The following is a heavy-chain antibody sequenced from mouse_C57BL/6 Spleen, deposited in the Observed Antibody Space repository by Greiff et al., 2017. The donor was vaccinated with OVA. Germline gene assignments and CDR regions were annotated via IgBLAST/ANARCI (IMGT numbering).Heavy chain of an antibody. D-gene: IGHD4-1*01. Sequence: QVQLQQPGAELVKPGASVTLSCKASGYTFTSYWMHWVKQRPGQGLEWIGMIHPNSGSTNYNEKFKSKATLTVDKSSSTAYMQLSSLTSEDSAVYYCARNWDYAMDYWGQGTSVTVSS. CDR1: GYTFTSYW. J-gene: IGHJ4*01. CDR3: ARNWDYAMDY. V-gene: IGHV1-64*01. CDR2: IHPNSGST.